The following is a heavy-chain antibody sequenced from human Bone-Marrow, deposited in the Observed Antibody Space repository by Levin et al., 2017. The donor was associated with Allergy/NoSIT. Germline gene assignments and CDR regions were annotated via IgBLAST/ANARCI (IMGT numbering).Heavy chain of an antibody. V-gene: IGHV4-61*01. CDR1: DSSVSSGTYY. J-gene: IGHJ5*02. Sequence: SETLSLTCTVSDSSVSSGTYYWNWIRQVPGRGLEWIGYIYYNGATNYTPSLESRVTISLDTSKHQFSLKLTSVTAADTAVYYCARDSCTGGSCFSFSSWGLGTLVTVSS. CDR3: ARDSCTGGSCFSFSS. CDR2: IYYNGAT. D-gene: IGHD2-15*01.